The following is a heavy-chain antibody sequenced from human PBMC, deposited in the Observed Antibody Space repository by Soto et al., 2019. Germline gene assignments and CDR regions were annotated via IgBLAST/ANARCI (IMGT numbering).Heavy chain of an antibody. CDR2: ISSSGGSA. CDR1: GFTFSSYG. V-gene: IGHV3-23*01. Sequence: VQLLESGGGLVRAGGSLRLSCAAYGFTFSSYGMSWVRQAPGKGLEWVSAISSSGGSAYYADSVKGRFTISRDNSKNTLYLQMNSLRVEETAVYYCARGATSPSYWGQGTLVTVSS. J-gene: IGHJ4*02. CDR3: ARGATSPSY.